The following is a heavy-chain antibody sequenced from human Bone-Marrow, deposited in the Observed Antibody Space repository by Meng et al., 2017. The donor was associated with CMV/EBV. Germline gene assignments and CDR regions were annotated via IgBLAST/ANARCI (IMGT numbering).Heavy chain of an antibody. J-gene: IGHJ4*02. D-gene: IGHD1-26*01. CDR2: ISYDGSNK. Sequence: GESLKISCAASGFTFSSYAMHWVRQTPGKGLEWVAVISYDGSNKYYADSMKGRFTISRDNSKNTLYLQMNSLRAEDTAVYYCARGPTRTELIDYWGQGTLVTVSS. V-gene: IGHV3-30*04. CDR3: ARGPTRTELIDY. CDR1: GFTFSSYA.